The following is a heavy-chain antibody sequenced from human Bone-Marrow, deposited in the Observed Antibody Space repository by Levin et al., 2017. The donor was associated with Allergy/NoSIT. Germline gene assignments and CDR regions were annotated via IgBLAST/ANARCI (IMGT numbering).Heavy chain of an antibody. CDR1: GGTFSGYA. Sequence: KISCKASGGTFSGYAFSWVRQAPGQGLEWMGGSVPILGTADYALRYQGRVTITADDSTSTAYMEMRSLKFDDTAVYYCATKGAYGYTSGWYRTLSYYPMDVWGQGTTVTVSS. CDR2: SVPILGTA. V-gene: IGHV1-69*01. CDR3: ATKGAYGYTSGWYRTLSYYPMDV. J-gene: IGHJ6*02. D-gene: IGHD6-19*01.